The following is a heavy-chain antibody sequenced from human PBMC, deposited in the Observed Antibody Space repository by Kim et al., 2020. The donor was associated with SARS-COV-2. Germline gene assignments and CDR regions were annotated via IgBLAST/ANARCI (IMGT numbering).Heavy chain of an antibody. CDR1: GFTVSSYV. J-gene: IGHJ4*02. CDR3: GRLDFGDDY. Sequence: GGSLRLSCAASGFTVSSYVMSWVRQTPGKGLEWVSLIYPDGYPYYAGSVKGRFTISGDTSESTLYLQVNSLRADDTAVYYCGRLDFGDDYWGQGTLVTVSS. D-gene: IGHD4-17*01. V-gene: IGHV3-53*01. CDR2: IYPDGYP.